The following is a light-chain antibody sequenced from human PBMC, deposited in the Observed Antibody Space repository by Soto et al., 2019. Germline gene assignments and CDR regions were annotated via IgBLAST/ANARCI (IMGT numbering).Light chain of an antibody. CDR1: QSVSSY. CDR2: DAS. CDR3: QQRSNWPPWT. V-gene: IGKV3-11*01. Sequence: EIVLTQSPATLSLSPGEIATLSCRASQSVSSYLAWYQQKPGQAPRLLIYDASNRATGIPARFSGSGSGTDVTLTISSLEPEDFAVYYCQQRSNWPPWTFGQGTKVEIK. J-gene: IGKJ1*01.